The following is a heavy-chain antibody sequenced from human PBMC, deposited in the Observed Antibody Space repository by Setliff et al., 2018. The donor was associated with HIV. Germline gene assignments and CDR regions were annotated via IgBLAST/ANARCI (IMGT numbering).Heavy chain of an antibody. V-gene: IGHV1-69*01. CDR2: IIPIFNIA. CDR1: GGTFNTYA. J-gene: IGHJ3*01. D-gene: IGHD2-8*01. CDR3: ASPHGYCPDGSCSLVGAFDF. Sequence: KASGGTFNTYAMNWVRQAPGQGLEWMGHIIPIFNIANYAQKFQDRITITADESTSTAYMELSSLRSEDTAVYYCASPHGYCPDGSCSLVGAFDFWGQGTMVTVS.